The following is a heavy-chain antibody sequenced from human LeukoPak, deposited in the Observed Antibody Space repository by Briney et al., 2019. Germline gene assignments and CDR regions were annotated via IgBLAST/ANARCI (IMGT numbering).Heavy chain of an antibody. CDR2: IRYDGSNK. CDR1: GFTFSSFG. Sequence: PGGSLRLSCAASGFTFSSFGMHWVRQAPGKGLEWVAFIRYDGSNKYYADSVKGRFTISRDNSKNTLYLQMNSLRAEDTAVYYCAKNSGPPSYYFDYWGQGTLVTVSS. J-gene: IGHJ4*02. CDR3: AKNSGPPSYYFDY. D-gene: IGHD6-19*01. V-gene: IGHV3-30*02.